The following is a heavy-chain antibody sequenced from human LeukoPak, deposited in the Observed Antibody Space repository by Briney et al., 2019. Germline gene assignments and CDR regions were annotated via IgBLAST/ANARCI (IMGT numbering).Heavy chain of an antibody. CDR1: YYSISSGYY. V-gene: IGHV4-38-2*02. D-gene: IGHD3-22*01. CDR2: IYHSGST. Sequence: SETLSLTCTVSYYSISSGYYWGWIRQPPGKGLEWIGSIYHSGSTYYNPSLESRVTISVDTSKNQFSLELSSVTAADTAVYYCARDSVYYYDSSGHLDYWGQGTLVTVSS. CDR3: ARDSVYYYDSSGHLDY. J-gene: IGHJ4*02.